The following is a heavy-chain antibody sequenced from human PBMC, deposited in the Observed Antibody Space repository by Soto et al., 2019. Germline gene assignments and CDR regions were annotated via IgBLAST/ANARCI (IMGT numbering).Heavy chain of an antibody. Sequence: GGSLRLSCAASGFTFSSYSMNWVRQAPGKGMGWVSSISSSSSYIYYADSVKGRFTISRDNAKNSLYLQMNSLRAEDTAVYYCARARMSGGYRSSWYHYYGMDVWGQGTTVTVSS. D-gene: IGHD6-13*01. CDR2: ISSSSSYI. CDR3: ARARMSGGYRSSWYHYYGMDV. V-gene: IGHV3-21*01. J-gene: IGHJ6*02. CDR1: GFTFSSYS.